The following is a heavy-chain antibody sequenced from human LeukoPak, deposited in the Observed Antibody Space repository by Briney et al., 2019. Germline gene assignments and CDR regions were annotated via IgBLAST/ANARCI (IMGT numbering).Heavy chain of an antibody. Sequence: GGSLRLSCTGSGFNSGYTFSNQDMHWVRQPIGKGLEWVSTIGTASDPFYPDSVKGRFTISRENAKNSLYLQMNNLRVEDTAVYYCAKELVDTGAFDIWGQGTMVTVSS. CDR1: GFNSGYTFSNQD. D-gene: IGHD5-12*01. CDR3: AKELVDTGAFDI. J-gene: IGHJ3*02. CDR2: IGTASDP. V-gene: IGHV3-13*05.